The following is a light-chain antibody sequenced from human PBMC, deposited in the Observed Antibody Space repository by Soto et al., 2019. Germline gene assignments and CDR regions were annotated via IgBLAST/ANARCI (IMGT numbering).Light chain of an antibody. J-gene: IGKJ4*01. CDR1: QTISSN. Sequence: EVVMTQSPATLSVSPGERATLSCRANQTISSNLAWYQQKPGQAPRLLIYGASTRATGIPARFSGSGSGTEFTLTISSLQSEDFTVYYCQQYGSSPRTFGGGTKVEIK. CDR3: QQYGSSPRT. V-gene: IGKV3-15*01. CDR2: GAS.